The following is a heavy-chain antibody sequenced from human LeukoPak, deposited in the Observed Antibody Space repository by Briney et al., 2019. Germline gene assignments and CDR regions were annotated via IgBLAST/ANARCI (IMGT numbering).Heavy chain of an antibody. D-gene: IGHD2-21*02. V-gene: IGHV4-59*01. J-gene: IGHJ4*02. CDR3: ARGEAYCGGDCYPYYFDY. CDR1: GGSISSYY. CDR2: IYYSGST. Sequence: PSETLSLTCTVSGGSISSYYWSCIRQPPGKGLEWIGYIYYSGSTNYNPSLKSRVTISVDTSKNQFSLKLSSVTAADTAVYYCARGEAYCGGDCYPYYFDYWGQGTLVTVSS.